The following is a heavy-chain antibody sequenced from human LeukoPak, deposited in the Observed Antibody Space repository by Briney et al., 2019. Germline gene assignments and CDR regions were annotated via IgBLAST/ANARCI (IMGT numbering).Heavy chain of an antibody. Sequence: GGSLRLSCAASGFTFSSYAMSWVRQAPGKGLEWVSAISGSGGSTYYADSVKGRFTISRDNSKNTLYLQMNSLRAEDTAVYYCAKALLLWFGEIYGMDVWGQGTTVTVSS. CDR1: GFTFSSYA. D-gene: IGHD3-10*01. V-gene: IGHV3-23*01. J-gene: IGHJ6*02. CDR2: ISGSGGST. CDR3: AKALLLWFGEIYGMDV.